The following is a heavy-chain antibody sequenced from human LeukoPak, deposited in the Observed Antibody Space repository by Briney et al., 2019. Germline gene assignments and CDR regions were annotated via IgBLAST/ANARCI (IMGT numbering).Heavy chain of an antibody. V-gene: IGHV3-23*01. J-gene: IGHJ6*02. CDR3: ARSGGSVPHYYYGMDV. CDR1: GFTFNNYA. Sequence: GGSLRLSCAASGFTFNNYAMSWVRQAPGKGLEWVSAISGSGGTTYYADSVKGRFTFSRDNSKNSLYLQMNSLRAEDTAVYYCARSGGSVPHYYYGMDVWGQGTTVTVSS. D-gene: IGHD3-10*01. CDR2: ISGSGGTT.